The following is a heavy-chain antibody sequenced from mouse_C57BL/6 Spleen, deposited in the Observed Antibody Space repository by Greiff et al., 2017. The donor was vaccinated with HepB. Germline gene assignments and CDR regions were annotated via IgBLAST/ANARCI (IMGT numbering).Heavy chain of an antibody. D-gene: IGHD6-2*01. V-gene: IGHV5-16*01. Sequence: EVQLQESEGGLVQPGSSMKLSCTASGFTFSDYYMAWVRQVPEKGLEWVANINYDGSSTYYLDSLKSRFIISRDNAKNILYLQMSSLKSEDTATYYCARGDSLYAMDYWGQGTSVTVSS. CDR1: GFTFSDYY. J-gene: IGHJ4*01. CDR3: ARGDSLYAMDY. CDR2: INYDGSST.